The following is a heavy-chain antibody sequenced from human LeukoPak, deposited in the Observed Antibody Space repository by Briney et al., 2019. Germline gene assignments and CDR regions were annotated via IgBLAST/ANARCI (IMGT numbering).Heavy chain of an antibody. V-gene: IGHV4-39*07. D-gene: IGHD2-2*01. CDR3: ARGGRLIVVVPAAGLFDP. Sequence: SETLSLTCTVSGGSISSSTYYWGWIRQPPGKGLEWIGSIFYSGRTYYNPSLKSRVTISVDTSKNQFSLKLSSVTAADTAVYYCARGGRLIVVVPAAGLFDPWGQGTLVTVSS. J-gene: IGHJ5*02. CDR1: GGSISSSTYY. CDR2: IFYSGRT.